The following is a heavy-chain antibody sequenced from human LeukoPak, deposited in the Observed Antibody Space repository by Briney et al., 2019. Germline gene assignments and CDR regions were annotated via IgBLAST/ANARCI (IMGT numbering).Heavy chain of an antibody. CDR3: AKVPLSGSGSPFAY. CDR1: GFTFSSYA. D-gene: IGHD1-26*01. J-gene: IGHJ4*02. Sequence: GGSLRLSCAASGFTFSSYAMSWVRQAPGKVLEWVSAISGSGGSTYYADSVKGRFTISRDNSKNTLYLQMNSLRAEDTAVYYCAKVPLSGSGSPFAYWGQGTLVTVSS. CDR2: ISGSGGST. V-gene: IGHV3-23*01.